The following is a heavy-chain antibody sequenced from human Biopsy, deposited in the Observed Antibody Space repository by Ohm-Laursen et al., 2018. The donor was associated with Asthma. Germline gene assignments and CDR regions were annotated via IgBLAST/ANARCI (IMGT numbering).Heavy chain of an antibody. Sequence: SLRLSCTASGFTFSSYSMNWVRQAPGKGLEWVSSISSSSSYIYYADSVKGRFTISRDNAKNSLYLQMNSLRAEDTAVYYCARVWRLATLDYWGQGTLVTVSA. CDR1: GFTFSSYS. CDR3: ARVWRLATLDY. V-gene: IGHV3-21*01. J-gene: IGHJ4*02. CDR2: ISSSSSYI. D-gene: IGHD6-19*01.